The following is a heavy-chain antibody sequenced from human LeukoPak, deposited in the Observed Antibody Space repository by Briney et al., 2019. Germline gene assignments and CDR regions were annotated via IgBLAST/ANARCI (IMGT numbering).Heavy chain of an antibody. J-gene: IGHJ6*02. D-gene: IGHD3-9*01. Sequence: SVKVSCKASGGTFSSYAISWVRQAPGQGLEWMGRIIPILGIANCAQKFQGRVTITADKSTSTAYMELSSLRSEDTAVYYCARDYNPLRYFDWLSYYGMDVWGQGTTVTVSS. V-gene: IGHV1-69*04. CDR3: ARDYNPLRYFDWLSYYGMDV. CDR2: IIPILGIA. CDR1: GGTFSSYA.